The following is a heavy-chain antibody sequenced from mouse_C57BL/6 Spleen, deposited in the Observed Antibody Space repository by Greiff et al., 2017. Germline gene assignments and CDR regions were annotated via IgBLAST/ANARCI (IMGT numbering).Heavy chain of an antibody. CDR2: IDPSDSET. J-gene: IGHJ3*01. Sequence: QVPLQQPGAELVRPGSSVKLSCKASGYTFTSYWMDWVKQRPIQGLEWIGNIDPSDSETHYNQKFKDKATLTVDKSSSTAYMQLSSLTADDAAVYYCAREGAQATVAYWGQGTLVTVSA. D-gene: IGHD3-2*02. CDR3: AREGAQATVAY. CDR1: GYTFTSYW. V-gene: IGHV1-52*01.